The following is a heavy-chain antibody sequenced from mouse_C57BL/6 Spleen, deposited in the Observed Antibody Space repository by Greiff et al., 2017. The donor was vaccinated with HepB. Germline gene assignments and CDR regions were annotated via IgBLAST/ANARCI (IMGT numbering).Heavy chain of an antibody. J-gene: IGHJ2*01. V-gene: IGHV1-55*01. D-gene: IGHD2-5*01. CDR2: IYPGSGST. CDR1: GYTFTSYW. CDR3: ARDSKDCDY. Sequence: VQLQQSGAELVKPGASVKMSCKASGYTFTSYWITWVKQRPGQGLEWIGDIYPGSGSTNYNEKFKSKATLTVDTSSSTAYIQLSSLTSEDSAVYYCARDSKDCDYWGQGTTLTVSS.